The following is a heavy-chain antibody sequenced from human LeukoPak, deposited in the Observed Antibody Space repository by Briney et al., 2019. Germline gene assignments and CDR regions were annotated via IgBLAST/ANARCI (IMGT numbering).Heavy chain of an antibody. V-gene: IGHV1-24*01. CDR2: FDPEDGET. CDR1: GYTLTELS. J-gene: IGHJ4*02. Sequence: ASVKVSCKVSGYTLTELSMHWVRQAPGKGLEWMGGFDPEDGETIYAQKFQGRVTTTEDTSTDTAYMELSSLRSEDTAVYYCATSIMITFGGVYWGQGTLVTVSS. D-gene: IGHD3-16*01. CDR3: ATSIMITFGGVY.